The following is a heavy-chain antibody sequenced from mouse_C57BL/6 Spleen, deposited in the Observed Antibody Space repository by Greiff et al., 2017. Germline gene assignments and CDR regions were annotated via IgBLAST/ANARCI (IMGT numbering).Heavy chain of an antibody. Sequence: VQLQQSGAELVKPGASVKISCKASGYAFSSYWMNWVKQRPGKGLEWIGQIYPGDGDTNYNGKFKGKATLTADKSSSTAYMQLSSLTSEDSAVYFCARRRAYGCEGYFDYWGQGTTLTVSS. J-gene: IGHJ2*01. D-gene: IGHD2-2*01. CDR2: IYPGDGDT. V-gene: IGHV1-80*01. CDR1: GYAFSSYW. CDR3: ARRRAYGCEGYFDY.